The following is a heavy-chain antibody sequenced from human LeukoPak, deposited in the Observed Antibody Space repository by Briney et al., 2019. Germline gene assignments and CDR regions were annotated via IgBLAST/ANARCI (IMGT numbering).Heavy chain of an antibody. V-gene: IGHV4-39*07. CDR3: ARTRDASYWYFDY. D-gene: IGHD1-26*01. J-gene: IGHJ4*02. Sequence: PSETLSLTCAVSGGSISSTSYYWAWIRQPPGKGLEWIGTIYYSGSTSFNPSLKSRVAMSIDTSKTQFSLNLNSVTAADTAVYYCARTRDASYWYFDYWGQGTLVTVSS. CDR1: GGSISSTSYY. CDR2: IYYSGST.